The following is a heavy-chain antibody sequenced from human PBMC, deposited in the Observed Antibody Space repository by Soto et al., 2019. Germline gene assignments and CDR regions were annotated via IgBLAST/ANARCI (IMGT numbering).Heavy chain of an antibody. D-gene: IGHD2-15*01. V-gene: IGHV3-30*18. J-gene: IGHJ4*02. CDR2: ISYDGSNK. CDR3: AKDLVVAAITTAGEN. Sequence: GGSLRLSCAASGFTFSSYGMHWVRQAPGKGLEWVAVISYDGSNKYYADSVKGRFTISRDNSKNTLYLQMNSLRAEDTAVYYCAKDLVVAAITTAGENWGQGTLVTVSS. CDR1: GFTFSSYG.